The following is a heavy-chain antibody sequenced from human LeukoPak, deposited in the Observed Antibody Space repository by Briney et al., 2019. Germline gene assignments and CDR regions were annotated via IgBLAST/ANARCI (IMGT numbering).Heavy chain of an antibody. CDR2: IIPIFGTA. CDR3: ASTPPPDIVVVPAATYYVDV. J-gene: IGHJ6*03. CDR1: GGTFSSYA. Sequence: SVKVSCKASGGTFSSYAISWVRQAPGQGLEWMGGIIPIFGTANYAQKFQGRVTITADESTSTAYMELSSLRSEDTAVYYCASTPPPDIVVVPAATYYVDVWGKGTTVTVSS. D-gene: IGHD2-2*01. V-gene: IGHV1-69*13.